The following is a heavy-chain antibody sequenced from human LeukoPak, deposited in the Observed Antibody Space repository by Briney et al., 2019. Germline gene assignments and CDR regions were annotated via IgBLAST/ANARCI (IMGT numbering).Heavy chain of an antibody. D-gene: IGHD3-22*01. CDR2: ISYDGSNK. V-gene: IGHV3-30-3*01. CDR3: ARDIGYDSSGYYPGWD. Sequence: GRSLRLSCAASGFTFSSYAMHWVRRAPGKGLEWVAVISYDGSNKYYADSVKGRFTISRDNSKNTLYLQMNSLRAEDTAVYYCARDIGYDSSGYYPGWDWGQGTLVTVSS. J-gene: IGHJ4*02. CDR1: GFTFSSYA.